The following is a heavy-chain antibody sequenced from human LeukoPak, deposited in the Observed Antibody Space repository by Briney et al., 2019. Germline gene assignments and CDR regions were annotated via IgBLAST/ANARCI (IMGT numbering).Heavy chain of an antibody. Sequence: PSETLSLTCTVSGGSISSSSYYWGWIRQPPGKGLEWIGSIYYSGSTYYNPSLKSRVTISVDTSKNQFSLKLSSVTAADTAVYXXARVXRSYYYYYYMDVWGKGTTVTVSS. V-gene: IGHV4-39*07. CDR3: ARVXRSYYYYYYMDV. CDR1: GGSISSSSYY. J-gene: IGHJ6*03. CDR2: IYYSGST.